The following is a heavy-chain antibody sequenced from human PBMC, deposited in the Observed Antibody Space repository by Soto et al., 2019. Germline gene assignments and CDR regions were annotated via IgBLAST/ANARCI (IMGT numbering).Heavy chain of an antibody. Sequence: QVQLVQSGAEVRKPGSSVKVSCKASGGTFSTYALTWVRQAPGRGLEWMGNIIPLLGTPEYAQRFLGRVTITADESTSTVYMELSSLTFEDTAMYYCATPTGEDVDIVMVNGVDRLLEFWSQGTLLTVSS. CDR2: IIPLLGTP. J-gene: IGHJ4*02. CDR1: GGTFSTYA. D-gene: IGHD5-12*01. CDR3: ATPTGEDVDIVMVNGVDRLLEF. V-gene: IGHV1-69*18.